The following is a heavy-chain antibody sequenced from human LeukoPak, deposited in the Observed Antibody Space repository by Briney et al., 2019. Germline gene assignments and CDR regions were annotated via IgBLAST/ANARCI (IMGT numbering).Heavy chain of an antibody. D-gene: IGHD1-7*01. CDR3: ARGAPRGVWNFYFDY. Sequence: ASVKVSCKASGYAFSSYGIGWVRQAPGQGLEWMGWVGPYNRKTNYSQKFQGRVTMTTNTSTNTAYLELRTLRSDDTAVYYCARGAPRGVWNFYFDYWGQGTLVTVSS. J-gene: IGHJ4*02. CDR2: VGPYNRKT. CDR1: GYAFSSYG. V-gene: IGHV1-18*01.